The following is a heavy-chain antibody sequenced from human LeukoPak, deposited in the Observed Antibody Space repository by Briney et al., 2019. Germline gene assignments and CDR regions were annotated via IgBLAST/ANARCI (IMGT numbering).Heavy chain of an antibody. Sequence: ASVKVSFQASGYTFSSYGISWVRQAPGQGLEWMGWISAYNGNTNYAQKLQGRVTMTTDTSTSTAYMELRSLRSDDTAVYYCARVMPITTFGVVTLRYSDYWGQGTLVTVSS. D-gene: IGHD3-3*01. CDR1: GYTFSSYG. CDR3: ARVMPITTFGVVTLRYSDY. CDR2: ISAYNGNT. J-gene: IGHJ4*02. V-gene: IGHV1-18*01.